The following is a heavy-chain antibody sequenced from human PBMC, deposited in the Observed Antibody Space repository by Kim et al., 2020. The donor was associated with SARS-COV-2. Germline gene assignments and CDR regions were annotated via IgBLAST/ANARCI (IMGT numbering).Heavy chain of an antibody. CDR2: INPNSGGT. CDR1: GYTFTGYY. CDR3: ARIRITMVRGYYGMDV. Sequence: ASVKVSCKASGYTFTGYYMHWVRRAPGQGLEWMGWINPNSGGTNYAQKFQGRVTMTRDTSISTAYMELSRLRSDDTAVYYCARIRITMVRGYYGMDVWGQGTTVTVSS. V-gene: IGHV1-2*02. D-gene: IGHD3-10*01. J-gene: IGHJ6*02.